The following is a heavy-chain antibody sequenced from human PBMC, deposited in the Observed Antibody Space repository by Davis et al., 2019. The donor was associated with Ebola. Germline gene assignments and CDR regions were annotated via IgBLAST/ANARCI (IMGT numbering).Heavy chain of an antibody. CDR1: GFTFSSYA. J-gene: IGHJ4*02. Sequence: GESLKISCAASGFTFSSYAMSWVRQAPGKGLEWVSAISGSGGSTYYADSVKGRFTISRDNSKNTLYLQMNSLRAEDTAVYYCARGQWGIQLWYFDYWGQGTLVTVSS. CDR2: ISGSGGST. CDR3: ARGQWGIQLWYFDY. V-gene: IGHV3-23*01. D-gene: IGHD5-18*01.